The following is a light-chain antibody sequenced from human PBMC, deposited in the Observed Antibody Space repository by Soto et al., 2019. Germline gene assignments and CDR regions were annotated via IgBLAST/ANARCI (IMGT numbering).Light chain of an antibody. CDR3: QQCYNNPT. J-gene: IGKJ5*01. V-gene: IGKV1-39*01. CDR1: QSIRSY. CDR2: AAS. Sequence: DLQMTQSPSSLSAFVGDRVTITCRASQSIRSYLNWYQLKPGKAPKLLIYAASSLQSGVPSRFSGSGSGTDFTLTISSLQPEDFATYYCQQCYNNPTVGQGTRLEIK.